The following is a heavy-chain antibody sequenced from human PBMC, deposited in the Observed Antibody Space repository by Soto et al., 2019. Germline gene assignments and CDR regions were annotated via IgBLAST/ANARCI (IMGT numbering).Heavy chain of an antibody. J-gene: IGHJ6*02. CDR1: GGSSSSPSSY. V-gene: IGHV4-39*01. CDR2: IYYSGST. CDR3: ARVISSSSSLGLRYYYYGMDV. Sequence: EAMSLTSTVSGGSSSSPSSYCDLVRQPPGEGLAWIGSIYYSGSTYYNPSLNSRVTMSVDTSKSQFSLKLSSVTAADTAVYYCARVISSSSSLGLRYYYYGMDVRGQGTTVTVSS. D-gene: IGHD6-6*01.